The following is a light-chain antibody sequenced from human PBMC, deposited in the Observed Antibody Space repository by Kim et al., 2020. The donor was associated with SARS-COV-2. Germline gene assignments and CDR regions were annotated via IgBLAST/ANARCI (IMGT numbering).Light chain of an antibody. CDR3: NCRDSSGNSWV. J-gene: IGLJ3*02. Sequence: SSELTQDPAVFVALGQTVRITCQGDSLRSYYASWYQQKPGQAPVLVIYGKSSRPSGIPDRFSGFTSGNTASLTITGAQAEDEADYYCNCRDSSGNSWVFGGGTQLTVL. CDR2: GKS. CDR1: SLRSYY. V-gene: IGLV3-19*01.